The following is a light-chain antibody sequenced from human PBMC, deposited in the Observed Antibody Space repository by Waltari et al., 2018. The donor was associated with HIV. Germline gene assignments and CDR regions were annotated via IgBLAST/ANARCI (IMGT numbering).Light chain of an antibody. CDR1: SGHSSYA. CDR2: LNSDGSH. CDR3: AAWDDNLNAL. V-gene: IGLV4-69*01. Sequence: QLVLTQSPSASASLGASVKLTCTLSSGHSSYAIAWHQQQPEKGPRYLMKLNSDGSHSKGDGIPDRFSGSSSGAERYLTISSLQSEDEAEYYCAAWDDNLNALFGGGTKLTVL. J-gene: IGLJ2*01.